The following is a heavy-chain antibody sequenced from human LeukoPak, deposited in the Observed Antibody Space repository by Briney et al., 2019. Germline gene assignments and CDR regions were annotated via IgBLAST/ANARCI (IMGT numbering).Heavy chain of an antibody. Sequence: PSETLSLTCTVSGGSIISDYWSWVRQPPGKGLEWIGDICYSGSTNYNPSLKSRVTISVDTSKNQFSLRLSSVTAAGTAVYYSARLASGSDGPRTPFDCGGQGTLVTVSS. CDR2: ICYSGST. V-gene: IGHV4-59*08. CDR3: ARLASGSDGPRTPFDC. CDR1: GGSIISDY. J-gene: IGHJ4*02. D-gene: IGHD1-26*01.